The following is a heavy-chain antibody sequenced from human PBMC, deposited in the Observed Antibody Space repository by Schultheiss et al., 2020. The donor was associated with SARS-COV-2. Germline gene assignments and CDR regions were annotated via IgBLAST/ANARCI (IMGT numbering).Heavy chain of an antibody. V-gene: IGHV3-21*01. CDR1: GFTFSSYS. CDR2: ISGSGGNT. CDR3: ARHRSGWYSGSLDY. J-gene: IGHJ4*02. D-gene: IGHD6-19*01. Sequence: GGSLRLSCAASGFTFSSYSMNWVRQAPGKGLEWVSVISGSGGNTYYADSVKGRFTISRDNAEKTLYLQMNSLRAEDTAVYYCARHRSGWYSGSLDYWGQGTLVTVSS.